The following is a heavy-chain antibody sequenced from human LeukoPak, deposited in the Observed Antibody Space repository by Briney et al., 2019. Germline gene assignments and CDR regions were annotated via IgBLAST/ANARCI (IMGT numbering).Heavy chain of an antibody. CDR3: ASDTTYYYGSGSSQFDY. CDR2: ISAYNGNT. J-gene: IGHJ4*02. CDR1: GYTFTSYG. V-gene: IGHV1-18*01. Sequence: ASVKVSCKASGYTFTSYGISWVRQAPGQGLEWMGWISAYNGNTNYAQKFQGRVTITADESTSTVYMELSSLRSEDTAVYYCASDTTYYYGSGSSQFDYWGQGTLVTVSS. D-gene: IGHD3-10*01.